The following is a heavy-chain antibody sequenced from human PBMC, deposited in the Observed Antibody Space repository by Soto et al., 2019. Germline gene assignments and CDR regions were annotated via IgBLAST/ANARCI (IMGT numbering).Heavy chain of an antibody. CDR2: IIPIFGTA. CDR1: GGTFSSCA. Sequence: SSVKVSCKASGGTFSSCAISWVRQAPGQGLEWMGAIIPIFGTANYAQKFQGRVTITADEFTSTAYMELSSLRSEDTAVYYCAGGVGGYIYGLARHWGTGTLVTVSS. V-gene: IGHV1-69*13. J-gene: IGHJ4*02. D-gene: IGHD4-17*01. CDR3: AGGVGGYIYGLARH.